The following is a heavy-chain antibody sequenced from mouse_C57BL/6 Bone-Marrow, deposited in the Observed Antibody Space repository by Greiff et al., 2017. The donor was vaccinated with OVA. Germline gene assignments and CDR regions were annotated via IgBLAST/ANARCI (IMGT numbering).Heavy chain of an antibody. CDR2: IWRGGST. D-gene: IGHD1-1*01. J-gene: IGHJ4*01. V-gene: IGHV2-5*01. CDR1: GFSLTSYG. CDR3: AGTVVATREFYYAMDY. Sequence: VMLVESGPGLVQPSQSLSITCTVSGFSLTSYGVHWVRQSPGKGLEWLGVIWRGGSTDYNAAFMSRLSITKDNSKSQVFFKMNSLQADDTAIYYCAGTVVATREFYYAMDYWGQGTSVTVSS.